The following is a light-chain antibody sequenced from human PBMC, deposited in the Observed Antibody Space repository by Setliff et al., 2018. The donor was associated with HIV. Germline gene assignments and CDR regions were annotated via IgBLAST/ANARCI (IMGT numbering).Light chain of an antibody. V-gene: IGLV1-40*01. CDR2: DNT. Sequence: QSALAQPPSVSGAPGQRVTISCTGSSSNFGSGFNVYWYQQLPGTAPKLLIYDNTNRPSGVPDRFSGSKSGTSASLAITGLQTEDEADYYCSSYAITNTLPFGTGTKVTVL. J-gene: IGLJ1*01. CDR1: SSNFGSGFN. CDR3: SSYAITNTLP.